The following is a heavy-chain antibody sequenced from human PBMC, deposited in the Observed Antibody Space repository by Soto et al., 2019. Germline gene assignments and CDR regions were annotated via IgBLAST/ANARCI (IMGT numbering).Heavy chain of an antibody. CDR1: GFSSSDYW. D-gene: IGHD2-15*01. Sequence: GGSLRLSCAASGFSSSDYWMSWVRQAPGRGLEWVAHIIQDGRAIYYVDSVRGRFTISRDSAGNSVFLEMHRLRVEDTAVYYCARRGELSLLPLDYWGLGTMVTVSS. V-gene: IGHV3-7*03. J-gene: IGHJ4*02. CDR3: ARRGELSLLPLDY. CDR2: IIQDGRAI.